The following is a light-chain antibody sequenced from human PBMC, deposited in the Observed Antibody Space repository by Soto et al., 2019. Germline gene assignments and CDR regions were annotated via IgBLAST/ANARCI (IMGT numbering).Light chain of an antibody. Sequence: EIQMTQSPSSLFASVGDRITITCQASQGISNYLNWYQQKPGKAPKLLIYDASNLETGVPSRFSGSGYGTDFTFTISSLQPEDIATYYCQQYDNLPLMYTFGQGTRLEIK. CDR3: QQYDNLPLMYT. V-gene: IGKV1-33*01. J-gene: IGKJ5*01. CDR1: QGISNY. CDR2: DAS.